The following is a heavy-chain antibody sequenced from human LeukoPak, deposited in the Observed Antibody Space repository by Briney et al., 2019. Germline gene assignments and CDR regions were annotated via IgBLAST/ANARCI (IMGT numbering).Heavy chain of an antibody. V-gene: IGHV4-59*08. Sequence: PSETLSLTCTVSGGSINNYYWSWIRQPPGKGLEWIGYIYSSGSTNYNPSLMSRVTMSLDTSKNQVSLNLNSVTAADTAVYLCARHDGGYGSSWFYFDFWGQGTLVTVSS. CDR2: IYSSGST. J-gene: IGHJ4*02. CDR1: GGSINNYY. D-gene: IGHD6-13*01. CDR3: ARHDGGYGSSWFYFDF.